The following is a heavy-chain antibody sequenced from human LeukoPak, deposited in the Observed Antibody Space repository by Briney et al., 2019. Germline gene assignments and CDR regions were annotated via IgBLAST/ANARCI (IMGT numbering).Heavy chain of an antibody. CDR1: VGTFSSYA. J-gene: IGHJ5*01. CDR3: ATDDGSATMGFDS. CDR2: IIPILGTT. Sequence: AAVKVSCKASVGTFSSYAFSGVRQAPRQGVQWMGGIIPILGTTNYAQQFQRRVTMTTDESTSTPFMELSSLRSEDTAIYYCATDDGSATMGFDSWGQGPLLTVSS. D-gene: IGHD1-26*01. V-gene: IGHV1-69*05.